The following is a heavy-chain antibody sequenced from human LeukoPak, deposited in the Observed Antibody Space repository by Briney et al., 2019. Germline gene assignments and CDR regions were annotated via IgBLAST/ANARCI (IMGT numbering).Heavy chain of an antibody. V-gene: IGHV4-4*07. CDR1: GGSISSYY. D-gene: IGHD3-3*01. CDR2: IYTSGST. J-gene: IGHJ4*02. CDR3: ARDVPVTTIFGVVPHHRYYFDY. Sequence: SETLSLTCTVSGGSISSYYWSWIRQPAGKGLEWIGRIYTSGSTNYSPSLKSRVTMSVDTSKNQFSLKLSSVTAADTAVYYCARDVPVTTIFGVVPHHRYYFDYWGQGTLVTVSS.